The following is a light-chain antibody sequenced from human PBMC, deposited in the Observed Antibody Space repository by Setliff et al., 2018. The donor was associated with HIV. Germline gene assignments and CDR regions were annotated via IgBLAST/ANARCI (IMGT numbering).Light chain of an antibody. J-gene: IGLJ1*01. CDR1: SNDVGDYNY. V-gene: IGLV2-23*01. CDR2: EGS. Sequence: QSVLTQPASVSGSPGQSIIISCTGTSNDVGDYNYVSWYQQHPGKAPKLMIYEGSKRPSGVSNRFSGSKSGNTASLTISGLQAEDEADYYCCSYAGSSSPYVFGTGTKVTVL. CDR3: CSYAGSSSPYV.